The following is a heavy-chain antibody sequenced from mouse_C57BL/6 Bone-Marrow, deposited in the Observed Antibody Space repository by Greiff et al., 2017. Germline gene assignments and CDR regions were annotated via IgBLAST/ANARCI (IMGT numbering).Heavy chain of an antibody. CDR1: GYAFSSSW. CDR2: IYPGDGDT. CDR3: ARDYGSSWYYFDY. V-gene: IGHV1-82*01. J-gene: IGHJ2*01. D-gene: IGHD1-1*01. Sequence: QVQLQQSGPELVKPGASVKISCKASGYAFSSSWMNWVKQRPGKGLEWIGRIYPGDGDTNYNGKFKGKATLTADKSSSTAYMQLSSLTSEDSAVYFCARDYGSSWYYFDYWGQGTTLTVSS.